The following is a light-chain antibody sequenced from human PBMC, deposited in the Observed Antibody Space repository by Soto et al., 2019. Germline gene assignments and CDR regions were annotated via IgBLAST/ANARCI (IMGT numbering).Light chain of an antibody. CDR1: QSVSSNY. CDR3: QQYGSPGT. J-gene: IGKJ4*02. CDR2: GAS. Sequence: EIVLTQSPGTLSLSPGERATLSCRASQSVSSNYLAWYQQKPGQAPRLLMYGASSRATGIPDRFSGSGSRTAFTLTISRLEPEDFAVYYCQQYGSPGTFGGGTKVEIK. V-gene: IGKV3-20*01.